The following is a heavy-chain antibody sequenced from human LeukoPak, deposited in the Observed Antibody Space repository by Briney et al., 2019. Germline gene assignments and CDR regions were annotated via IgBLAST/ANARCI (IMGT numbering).Heavy chain of an antibody. Sequence: GASVKVSCKASGYIFTDYYMHWVRQAPGQGLEWMGWINPNSRGTDSAQKFQGRFSMTRDTSISTAYMELSRLRSDDTAVYYCARRAREYSHDAFDIWGQGTMVTVSS. CDR3: ARRAREYSHDAFDI. CDR2: INPNSRGT. V-gene: IGHV1-2*02. CDR1: GYIFTDYY. J-gene: IGHJ3*02. D-gene: IGHD5-18*01.